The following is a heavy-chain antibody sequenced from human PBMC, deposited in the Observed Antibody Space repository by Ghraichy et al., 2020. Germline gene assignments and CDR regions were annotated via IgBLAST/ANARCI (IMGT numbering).Heavy chain of an antibody. V-gene: IGHV3-11*01. CDR2: ISSSGSTI. Sequence: GGSLRLSCAASGFTFSDYYMSWIRQAPGKGLEWVSYISSSGSTIYYADSVKGRFTISRDNAKNSLYLQMNSLRAEDTAVYYCARALPPYSSGWYFPWFDPWGQGTLVTVSS. CDR1: GFTFSDYY. CDR3: ARALPPYSSGWYFPWFDP. J-gene: IGHJ5*02. D-gene: IGHD6-19*01.